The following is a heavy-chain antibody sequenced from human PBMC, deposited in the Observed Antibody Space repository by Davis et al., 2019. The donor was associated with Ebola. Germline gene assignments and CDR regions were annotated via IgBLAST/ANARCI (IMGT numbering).Heavy chain of an antibody. Sequence: LSLTCAASGFTFSSYGMHWVRQAPGKGLEWVAFIRYDGSNKYYADSVKGRFTISRDNSKNTLYLQMNSLRAEDTAVYYCAIFLEYSSSSWSNPFDYWGQGTLVTVSS. CDR2: IRYDGSNK. CDR1: GFTFSSYG. CDR3: AIFLEYSSSSWSNPFDY. V-gene: IGHV3-30*02. D-gene: IGHD6-6*01. J-gene: IGHJ4*02.